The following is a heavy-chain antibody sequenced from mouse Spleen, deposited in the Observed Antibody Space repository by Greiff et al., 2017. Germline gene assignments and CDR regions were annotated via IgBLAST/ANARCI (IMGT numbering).Heavy chain of an antibody. CDR3: ARQGKNWDWYFDV. J-gene: IGHJ1*01. CDR1: GFTFSSYG. Sequence: EVKLMESGGGLVKPGGSLKLSCAASGFTFSSYGMSWVRQTPEKRLEWVATISGGGSYTYYPDSVKGRFTISRDNAKNNLYLQMSSLRSEDTALYYCARQGKNWDWYFDVWGAGTTVTVSS. D-gene: IGHD4-1*01. V-gene: IGHV5-9-2*01. CDR2: ISGGGSYT.